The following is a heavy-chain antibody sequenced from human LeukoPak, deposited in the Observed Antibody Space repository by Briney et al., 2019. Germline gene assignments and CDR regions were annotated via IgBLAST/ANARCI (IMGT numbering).Heavy chain of an antibody. V-gene: IGHV1-2*02. Sequence: ASVKVSCKASGYTFTGCYMHWVRQAPGQGLEWMGWINPNSGGTNYAQKFQGRVTMTRDTSISTAYMELSRLRSDVTAVYYCARVRYYGSGSYYYYYYYMDVWGKGTTVTISS. CDR1: GYTFTGCY. CDR3: ARVRYYGSGSYYYYYYYMDV. J-gene: IGHJ6*03. D-gene: IGHD3-10*01. CDR2: INPNSGGT.